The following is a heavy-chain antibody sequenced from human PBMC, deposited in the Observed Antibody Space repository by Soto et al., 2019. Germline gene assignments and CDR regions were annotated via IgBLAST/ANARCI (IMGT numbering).Heavy chain of an antibody. J-gene: IGHJ6*02. V-gene: IGHV3-33*01. CDR3: ARGGEIWLPKYYGTDV. Sequence: GGSLRLSCAASGFTFSSYGMHWVRQAPGKGLEWVAVIWYDGSNKYYADSVKGRFTISRDNSKNTLYLQMNSLRAEDTAVYYCARGGEIWLPKYYGTDVWGQGTTVTVSS. CDR2: IWYDGSNK. D-gene: IGHD3-16*01. CDR1: GFTFSSYG.